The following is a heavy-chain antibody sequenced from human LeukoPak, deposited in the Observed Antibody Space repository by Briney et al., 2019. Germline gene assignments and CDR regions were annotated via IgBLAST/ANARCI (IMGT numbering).Heavy chain of an antibody. CDR1: GFTFGEYL. CDR2: ISGGTT. J-gene: IGHJ4*02. Sequence: QPGGSLRLSCAAPGFTFGEYLMSWFRQAPGKGLEWIGFISGGTTEYAASVKGRFTISRDDSTSIAYLQMNSLTTEDTAVYYCSRGSGWLSVYWGQGTLVTVSS. D-gene: IGHD6-19*01. V-gene: IGHV3-49*03. CDR3: SRGSGWLSVY.